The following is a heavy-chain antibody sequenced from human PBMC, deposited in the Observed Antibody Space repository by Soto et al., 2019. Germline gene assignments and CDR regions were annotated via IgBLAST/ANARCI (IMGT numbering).Heavy chain of an antibody. V-gene: IGHV4-34*01. Sequence: QVQLQQWGAGLLKPSETLSLTCAVYGGSFSGYYWSWIRQPPGKGLEWIGEINHSGSTNYNPSLKSRVTISVDTSKNQFSLKLSSVTAADTAVYYCARGRRYGSVYNWFDPWGQGTLVTVSS. CDR2: INHSGST. CDR1: GGSFSGYY. D-gene: IGHD6-19*01. J-gene: IGHJ5*02. CDR3: ARGRRYGSVYNWFDP.